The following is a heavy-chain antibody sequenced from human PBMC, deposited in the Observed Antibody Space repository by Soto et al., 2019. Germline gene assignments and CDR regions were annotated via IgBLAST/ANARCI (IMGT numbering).Heavy chain of an antibody. Sequence: SETLSLTCTVSGGSVSSGSYYWSWIRQPPGKGLEWIGYIYYSGSTNYNPSLKSRVTIPVDTSKNQFSLKLSSVTAADTAVYYCARDRLAARRGYYYGMDVWGQGATVTVS. J-gene: IGHJ6*02. V-gene: IGHV4-61*01. CDR3: ARDRLAARRGYYYGMDV. CDR2: IYYSGST. D-gene: IGHD6-6*01. CDR1: GGSVSSGSYY.